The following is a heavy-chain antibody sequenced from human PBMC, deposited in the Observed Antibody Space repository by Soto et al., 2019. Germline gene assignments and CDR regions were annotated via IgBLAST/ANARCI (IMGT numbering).Heavy chain of an antibody. J-gene: IGHJ6*03. CDR1: GGSISSGGYY. Sequence: PSETLSLTCTVSGGSISSGGYYWSWIRQHPGKGLEWIGYIYYSGSTYYNPSLKSRVTISVDTSKNQFSLKLSSVTAADTAVYYCARVRHYYYYMDVWGKGTTVTVS. CDR2: IYYSGST. CDR3: ARVRHYYYYMDV. V-gene: IGHV4-31*02.